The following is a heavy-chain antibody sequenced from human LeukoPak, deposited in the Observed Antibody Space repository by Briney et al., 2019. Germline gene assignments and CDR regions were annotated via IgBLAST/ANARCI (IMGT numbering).Heavy chain of an antibody. V-gene: IGHV3-23*01. CDR1: GFTVSSNY. J-gene: IGHJ4*02. Sequence: GGSLRLPCAASGFTVSSNYMSWVRQAPGKGLEWVSGISPSGDIRYYADSVKGRFTISRDNSKNTLYLEVISLTAEDTAVYYCAKDDAWLRFGEWSQGTLVTVSS. CDR2: ISPSGDIR. D-gene: IGHD3-10*01. CDR3: AKDDAWLRFGE.